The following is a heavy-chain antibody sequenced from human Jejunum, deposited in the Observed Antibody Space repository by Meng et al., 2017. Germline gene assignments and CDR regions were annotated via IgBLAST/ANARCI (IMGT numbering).Heavy chain of an antibody. V-gene: IGHV4-34*01. CDR1: GGSLTGYY. CDR3: VRRRSGASSLFDL. J-gene: IGHJ5*02. Sequence: QVHLQQWGAGLLKSSESLSLPCSVYGGSLTGYYWGWIRQAPEKGLEYIGDIHFSGTTTYMPSLRSRLTLSVDTSNNHFSLKLNSVTAADTATYYCVRRRSGASSLFDLWGPGTLVTVSS. CDR2: IHFSGTT. D-gene: IGHD2-15*01.